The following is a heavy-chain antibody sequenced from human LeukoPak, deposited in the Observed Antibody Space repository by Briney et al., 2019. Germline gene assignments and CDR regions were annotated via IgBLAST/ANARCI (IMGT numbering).Heavy chain of an antibody. CDR3: ARVGIVGATMIDAFDI. CDR1: GFTFSSYS. CDR2: ISSSSSYI. D-gene: IGHD1-26*01. V-gene: IGHV3-21*01. Sequence: GGSLRLSCAASGFTFSSYSMNWVRQAPGKGLEWVSSISSSSSYIYYADSVKGRFTISRDNAKNTLYLQMNSLRAEDTAVYYCARVGIVGATMIDAFDIWGQGTMVTVSS. J-gene: IGHJ3*02.